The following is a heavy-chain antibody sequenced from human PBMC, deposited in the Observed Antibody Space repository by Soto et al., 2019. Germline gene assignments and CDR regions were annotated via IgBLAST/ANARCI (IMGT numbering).Heavy chain of an antibody. CDR2: ISAYNGYT. V-gene: IGHV1-18*04. J-gene: IGHJ5*02. CDR3: ARVGYYYGSGSYVFDP. Sequence: QVQLVQSGAEVKKPGASVMVSCKASGYTFTSHSIVWVRRAPGEGLEWVGWISAYNGYTNSAENFQGRVTMTTDASTNTAYMELRSLRSDDTAVYYCARVGYYYGSGSYVFDPWGQGTLVTVSS. D-gene: IGHD3-10*01. CDR1: GYTFTSHS.